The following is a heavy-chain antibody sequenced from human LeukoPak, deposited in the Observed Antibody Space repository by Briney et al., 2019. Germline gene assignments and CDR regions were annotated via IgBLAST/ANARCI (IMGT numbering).Heavy chain of an antibody. Sequence: PSETLFLTCTVPVRSISSYYWSWIRQPPAKGVEWIRYIYYSGSTNYNPSLKSRVTISVDTSKNQCSLKLSYVTAADTAVYYCAREAITGTRFDPWGQGTLVTVSS. CDR1: VRSISSYY. V-gene: IGHV4-59*01. CDR3: AREAITGTRFDP. D-gene: IGHD1-20*01. CDR2: IYYSGST. J-gene: IGHJ5*02.